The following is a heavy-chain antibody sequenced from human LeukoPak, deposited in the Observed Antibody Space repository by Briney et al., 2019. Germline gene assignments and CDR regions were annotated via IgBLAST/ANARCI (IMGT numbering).Heavy chain of an antibody. V-gene: IGHV3-9*01. D-gene: IGHD3-16*01. Sequence: LRLSCAASGFTFSSYWMHWVRQAPGKGLEWVSGISWNSGSIGYADSVKGRFTISRDNAKNSLYLQMNSLRAEDTALYYCAKAPYWGSYFLGETNWFDPWGREPWSPSPQ. J-gene: IGHJ5*02. CDR3: AKAPYWGSYFLGETNWFDP. CDR1: GFTFSSYW. CDR2: ISWNSGSI.